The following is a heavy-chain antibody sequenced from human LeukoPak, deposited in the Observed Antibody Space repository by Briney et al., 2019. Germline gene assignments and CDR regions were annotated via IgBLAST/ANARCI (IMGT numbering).Heavy chain of an antibody. J-gene: IGHJ4*02. CDR2: ISWNSGSI. CDR3: AKDQGITMVRGVIMRTFDY. Sequence: GGSLRLSCAASGFTFDDYAMHWVRQAPGKGLEWVSGISWNSGSIGYADSVKGRFTISRDNAKNSLYLQMNSLRAEDTALYYCAKDQGITMVRGVIMRTFDYWGQGTLVTISS. V-gene: IGHV3-9*01. CDR1: GFTFDDYA. D-gene: IGHD3-10*01.